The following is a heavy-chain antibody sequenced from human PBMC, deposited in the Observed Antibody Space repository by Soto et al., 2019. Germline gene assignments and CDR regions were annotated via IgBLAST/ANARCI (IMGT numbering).Heavy chain of an antibody. J-gene: IGHJ4*02. D-gene: IGHD3-10*01. CDR1: GFTFSSYG. CDR3: AKDQGLWFGELLN. V-gene: IGHV3-30*18. CDR2: ISYDGSNK. Sequence: QVQLVESGGGVVQPGRSLRLSCAASGFTFSSYGMHWVRQAPGKGLEWVAVISYDGSNKYYADSVKGRFTISRDNSKNTLYLQMNSLGAEDTAVYYCAKDQGLWFGELLNWGQGTLVTVSS.